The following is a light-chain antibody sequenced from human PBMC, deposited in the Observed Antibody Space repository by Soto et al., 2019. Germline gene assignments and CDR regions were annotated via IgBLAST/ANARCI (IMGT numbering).Light chain of an antibody. V-gene: IGLV2-23*02. Sequence: QSARTQPASVSGSPGQSITSSCTGASSDVGTYNLVSWYQQHPGRAPKLMIFEVYKRPSGLSNRFSGSKSGNTASLTISGLQAEDEADYYCSSYAGSSTVIFGGATKLTVL. CDR2: EVY. CDR3: SSYAGSSTVI. J-gene: IGLJ2*01. CDR1: SSDVGTYNL.